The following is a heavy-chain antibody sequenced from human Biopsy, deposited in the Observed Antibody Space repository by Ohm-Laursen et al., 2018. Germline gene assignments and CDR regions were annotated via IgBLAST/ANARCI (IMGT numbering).Heavy chain of an antibody. V-gene: IGHV1-69*06. J-gene: IGHJ1*01. CDR1: GGTFSNYG. CDR3: ATKLTGYSHH. CDR2: NIPILGTG. Sequence: SSVKVSCKALGGTFSNYGVNWVRQAPGQGLEWLGGNIPILGTGNYAQKFQDRVTVAADTSTSTATMELRSLRSDDTAVYYCATKLTGYSHHWGQGTLVIVSS. D-gene: IGHD3-9*01.